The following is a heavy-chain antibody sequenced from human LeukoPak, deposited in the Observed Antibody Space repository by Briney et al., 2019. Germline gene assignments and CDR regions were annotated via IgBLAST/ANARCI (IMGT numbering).Heavy chain of an antibody. D-gene: IGHD3-3*01. Sequence: GGSLRLSCAASGFTFDDYARHWVRQAPGKGLEWVSGISWNSGRIGYADSVKGRFTISRDNAKNSLYLQMNSLRAGDMALYYCAKDISPDFWSGSNFDYWGQGTLVTVSS. J-gene: IGHJ4*02. V-gene: IGHV3-9*03. CDR2: ISWNSGRI. CDR1: GFTFDDYA. CDR3: AKDISPDFWSGSNFDY.